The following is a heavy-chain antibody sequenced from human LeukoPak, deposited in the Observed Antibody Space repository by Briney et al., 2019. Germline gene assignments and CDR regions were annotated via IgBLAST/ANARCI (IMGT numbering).Heavy chain of an antibody. CDR1: GYSFASYW. J-gene: IGHJ6*02. V-gene: IGHV5-51*01. CDR3: ARPVGGKGMDV. Sequence: GESLKISCKASGYSFASYWIGGVRQTSGKGLGWMAIINPDDSEIKYSPSLQGQVAISADKSISTAYLQWSSLKASDTAMYYCARPVGGKGMDVWGQGTTVTVSS. D-gene: IGHD1-26*01. CDR2: INPDDSEI.